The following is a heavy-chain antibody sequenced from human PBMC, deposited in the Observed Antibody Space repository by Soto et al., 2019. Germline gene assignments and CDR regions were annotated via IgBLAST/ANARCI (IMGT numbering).Heavy chain of an antibody. CDR2: ISYDGSNK. D-gene: IGHD1-1*01. J-gene: IGHJ6*02. V-gene: IGHV3-30-3*01. CDR1: GATFSSYA. CDR3: ARDIAWKRGKVGRYYYGMDV. Sequence: GGSLRLSCTASGATFSSYAMHWVRQAPGKGLEWVAVISYDGSNKYYADSVKGRFTISRDNSKNTLYLQMNSLRAEDTAVYYCARDIAWKRGKVGRYYYGMDVWGQGTTVTVSS.